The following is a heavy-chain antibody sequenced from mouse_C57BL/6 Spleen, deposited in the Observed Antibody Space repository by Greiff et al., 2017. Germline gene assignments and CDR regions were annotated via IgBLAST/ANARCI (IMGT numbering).Heavy chain of an antibody. CDR1: GYAFSSSW. Sequence: QVQLQQSGPELVKPGASVKISCKASGYAFSSSWMNWVKQRPGEGLEWIGSIYPGDGDTNYNGKFKGKATLTADKSSSTAYMQLSSLTSVDSAVYYCERMGDYYIDYWGQGTTLTVSS. CDR2: IYPGDGDT. CDR3: ERMGDYYIDY. J-gene: IGHJ2*01. V-gene: IGHV1-82*01. D-gene: IGHD3-3*01.